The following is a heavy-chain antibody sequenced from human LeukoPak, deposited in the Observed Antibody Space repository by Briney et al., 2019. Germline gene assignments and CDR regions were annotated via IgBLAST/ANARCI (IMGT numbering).Heavy chain of an antibody. Sequence: ASVKVSCKGSGYTFTNYAIHWVRQAPGQRLEWMGWINAGTGNTMYSEEFQDRVTMTRDTSARTVYMELSSPTSEDTAVYYCAAMRYSGYADAGRINWFDPWGQGTLVTASS. CDR1: GYTFTNYA. CDR2: INAGTGNT. CDR3: AAMRYSGYADAGRINWFDP. D-gene: IGHD5-12*01. V-gene: IGHV1-3*03. J-gene: IGHJ5*02.